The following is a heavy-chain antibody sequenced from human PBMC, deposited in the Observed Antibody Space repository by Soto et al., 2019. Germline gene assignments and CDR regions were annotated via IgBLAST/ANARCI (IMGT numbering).Heavy chain of an antibody. CDR1: VLTFRSYW. V-gene: IGHV3-74*01. J-gene: IGHJ6*02. CDR3: AKDLTVVRGLIYYGMDV. CDR2: INSDGSST. Sequence: PGGALTRSCAACVLTFRSYWMHWDRPVPGKGLVWVSRINSDGSSTNYADSVKGRFTISRDNAKDTLYLQMNSLRDEDTAVYYCAKDLTVVRGLIYYGMDVWGQGTTVTVSS. D-gene: IGHD3-10*01.